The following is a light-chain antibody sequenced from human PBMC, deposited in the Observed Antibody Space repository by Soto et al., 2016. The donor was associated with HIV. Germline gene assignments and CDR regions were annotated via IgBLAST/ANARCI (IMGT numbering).Light chain of an antibody. CDR1: DIGSKS. V-gene: IGLV3-21*03. J-gene: IGLJ1*01. Sequence: SYELPQPPSVSVAPGKTARITCGGNDIGSKSVHWYQQKPGQAPVLVVYDDDDRPSGIPERFSGSSSGNTATLTISRVEIGDEADYYCQVWGSGGDLYVFGTGTEVTVL. CDR2: DDD. CDR3: QVWGSGGDLYV.